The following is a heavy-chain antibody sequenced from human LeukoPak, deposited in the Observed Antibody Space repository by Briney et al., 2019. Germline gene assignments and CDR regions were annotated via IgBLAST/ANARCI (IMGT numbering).Heavy chain of an antibody. Sequence: GGSLRLSCVASGFTFSRDWMSWVRQAPGKGLEWVANIKEDGSAQYYADSVKGRFTISRDNTKNSLYLQMNSLAAEDAAMYYCAKDGDGYHNWGQGALVTVSS. V-gene: IGHV3-7*01. CDR2: IKEDGSAQ. D-gene: IGHD3-9*01. J-gene: IGHJ4*02. CDR3: AKDGDGYHN. CDR1: GFTFSRDW.